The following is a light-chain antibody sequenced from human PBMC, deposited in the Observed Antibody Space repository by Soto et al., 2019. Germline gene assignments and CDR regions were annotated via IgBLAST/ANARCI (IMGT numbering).Light chain of an antibody. J-gene: IGKJ4*01. Sequence: AVQLTQSPSSLSASAGDRVTITCRASQGVSISLAWYQQKPGKAPKLLIYDASSLESGVPSRFSGSGSGTDSTLTISSLQPEDFATYYCQQFNNYPLTFGGGTQVEIK. V-gene: IGKV1D-13*01. CDR1: QGVSIS. CDR3: QQFNNYPLT. CDR2: DAS.